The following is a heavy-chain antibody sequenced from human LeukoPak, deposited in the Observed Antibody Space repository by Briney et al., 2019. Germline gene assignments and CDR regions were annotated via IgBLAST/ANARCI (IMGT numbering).Heavy chain of an antibody. J-gene: IGHJ5*02. D-gene: IGHD6-13*01. V-gene: IGHV1-2*06. CDR1: GYTFTGYY. Sequence: ASVKVSCKASGYTFTGYYMHWVRQAPGQGLEWMGRINPNSGGTNYAQKFQGRVTMTRDTSISTAYMELSRLRSDDTAVYYCARHSGSSWSNWFDPWGQGTLVTVSS. CDR3: ARHSGSSWSNWFDP. CDR2: INPNSGGT.